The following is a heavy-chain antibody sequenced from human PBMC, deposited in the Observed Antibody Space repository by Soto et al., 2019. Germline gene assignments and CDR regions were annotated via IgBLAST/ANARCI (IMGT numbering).Heavy chain of an antibody. D-gene: IGHD4-4*01. CDR3: ARDYSNWNWIDP. J-gene: IGHJ5*02. CDR2: INPNSGGT. CDR1: GYTFTGYY. V-gene: IGHV1-2*04. Sequence: ASVKVSCKASGYTFTGYYMHWVRQAPGQGLEWMGWINPNSGGTNYAQKFQGWVTMTRDTSISTAYMELSRLRSDDTAVYYCARDYSNWNWIDPWGQGTLVTVSS.